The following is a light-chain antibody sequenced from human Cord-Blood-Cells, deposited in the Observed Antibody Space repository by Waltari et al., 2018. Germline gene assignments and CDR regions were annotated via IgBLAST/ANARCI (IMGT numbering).Light chain of an antibody. CDR1: RLTSYY. Sequence: SSELTQAPAVAVSLVPPVRITSQGVRLTSYYASRYQQKPGQAPVLVIYGKNNRPSGIPDRFSGSSSGNTASLTITGAQAEDEADYYCNSRDSSGNHLVFGGGTKLTVL. CDR2: GKN. J-gene: IGLJ2*01. CDR3: NSRDSSGNHLV. V-gene: IGLV3-19*01.